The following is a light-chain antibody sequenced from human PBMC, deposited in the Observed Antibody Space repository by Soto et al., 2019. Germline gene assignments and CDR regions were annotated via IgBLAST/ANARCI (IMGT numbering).Light chain of an antibody. CDR2: EDT. J-gene: IGLJ2*01. Sequence: SYELTQPPSVSVSPGQTANITCSGNTLGSKFVFWYQQKAGQSSMVVIYEDTKRPSGIPERFSGSNSGNTATLTIRGTQAMDEADFYCQAWDSGTVVFGGGTKLTVL. CDR3: QAWDSGTVV. CDR1: TLGSKF. V-gene: IGLV3-1*01.